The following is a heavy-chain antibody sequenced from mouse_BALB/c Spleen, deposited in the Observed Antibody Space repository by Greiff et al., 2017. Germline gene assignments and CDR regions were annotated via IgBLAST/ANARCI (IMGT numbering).Heavy chain of an antibody. CDR1: GYSITSGYY. J-gene: IGHJ4*01. D-gene: IGHD1-1*01. Sequence: EVKLQESGPGLVKPSQSLSLTCSVTGYSITSGYYWNWIRQFPGNKLEWMGYISYDGSNNYNPSLKNRISITRDTSKNQFFLKLNSVTTEDTATYYCARAVGGRGSSYEAMDYWGQGTSVTVSS. V-gene: IGHV3-6*02. CDR3: ARAVGGRGSSYEAMDY. CDR2: ISYDGSN.